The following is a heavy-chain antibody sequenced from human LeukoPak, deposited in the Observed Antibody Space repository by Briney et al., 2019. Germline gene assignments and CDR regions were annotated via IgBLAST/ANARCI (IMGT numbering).Heavy chain of an antibody. CDR3: AREGDGYNDY. CDR1: GGSISSGGYY. V-gene: IGHV4-61*08. J-gene: IGHJ4*02. Sequence: PSETLSLTCTVSGGSISSGGYYWSWIRQPPGKGLEWIGYIYYSGSTNYNPSLKSRVTISVDTSKNQFSLKLSSVTAADTAVYYCAREGDGYNDYWGQGTLVTVSS. D-gene: IGHD5-24*01. CDR2: IYYSGST.